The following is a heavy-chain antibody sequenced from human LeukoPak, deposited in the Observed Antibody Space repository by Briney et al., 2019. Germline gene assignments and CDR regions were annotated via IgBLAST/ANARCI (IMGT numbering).Heavy chain of an antibody. D-gene: IGHD1-1*01. CDR3: ARVSWFPGTSYYFMDV. Sequence: SETLPLTCTVSGGSISSYYWSWIRQPPGKGLEWIGYIHYSGNTNYNPSLKSRVTISVDTAKNQFSLKLNSVTAADTAVYYCARVSWFPGTSYYFMDVWGKGTTVTVS. CDR1: GGSISSYY. CDR2: IHYSGNT. J-gene: IGHJ6*03. V-gene: IGHV4-59*01.